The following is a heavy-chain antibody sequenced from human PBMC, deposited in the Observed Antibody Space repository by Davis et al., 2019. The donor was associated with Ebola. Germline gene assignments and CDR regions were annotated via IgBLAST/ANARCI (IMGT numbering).Heavy chain of an antibody. CDR2: IYPGDSDT. J-gene: IGHJ3*02. D-gene: IGHD6-6*01. CDR3: ARASIAARPDAFDI. V-gene: IGHV5-51*01. Sequence: GESLKISCKGSGYSFTSYWIGWVRQMPGKGLEWMGIIYPGDSDTRYSPSFEGQVTISVDRSISTAYLQWSSLKASDTAMYYCARASIAARPDAFDIWGQGTMVTVSS. CDR1: GYSFTSYW.